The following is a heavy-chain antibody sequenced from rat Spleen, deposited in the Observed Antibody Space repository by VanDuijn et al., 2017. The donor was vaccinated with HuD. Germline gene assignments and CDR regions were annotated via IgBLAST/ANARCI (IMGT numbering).Heavy chain of an antibody. CDR1: GFTFSNYG. D-gene: IGHD1-10*01. J-gene: IGHJ4*01. CDR3: TTLHNNWAYVMDA. CDR2: ITNSGGSN. V-gene: IGHV5-27*01. Sequence: EVQLVESGGGLVQPGRSLKLSCAASGFTFSNYGMAWVRQAPTKGLEWVASITNSGGSNYYRDSVKGRFTISRDNAKSTLYLQMDSLRSEDTATYYCTTLHNNWAYVMDAWGQGASVTVSS.